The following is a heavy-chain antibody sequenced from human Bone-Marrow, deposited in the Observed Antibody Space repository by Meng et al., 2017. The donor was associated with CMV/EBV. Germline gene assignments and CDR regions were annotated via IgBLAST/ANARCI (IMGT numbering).Heavy chain of an antibody. V-gene: IGHV4-34*01. CDR1: GGSFSGYY. J-gene: IGHJ2*01. CDR3: ARAKTGIVVVPAARDWYFDL. Sequence: GSLRLSCAVYGGSFSGYYWSWIRQPPGKGLEWIGEINHSGSTNYNPSLKSRVTISVDTSKNQFSLKLSSVTAADTAVYYCARAKTGIVVVPAARDWYFDLWGRGTLVTVSS. D-gene: IGHD2-2*01. CDR2: INHSGST.